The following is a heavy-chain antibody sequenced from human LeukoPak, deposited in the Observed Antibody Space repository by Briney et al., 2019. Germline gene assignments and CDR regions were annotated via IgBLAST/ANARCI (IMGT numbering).Heavy chain of an antibody. CDR3: ARGTRGVVPVDY. J-gene: IGHJ4*02. V-gene: IGHV1-69*13. D-gene: IGHD2-2*01. CDR2: IIPIFGTA. CDR1: GGTFSSYA. Sequence: ASVKVSCKASGGTFSSYAITWVRQAPGQGLEWMGGIIPIFGTANYAQKFQGRVTITADESTSTAYMELSSLRSEDTAVYYCARGTRGVVPVDYWGQGTLVTVSS.